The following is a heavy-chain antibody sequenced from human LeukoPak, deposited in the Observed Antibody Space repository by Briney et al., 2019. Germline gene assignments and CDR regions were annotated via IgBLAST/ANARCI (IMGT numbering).Heavy chain of an antibody. CDR3: ATLRWGSGRYAGDY. CDR1: GFTFSSYS. J-gene: IGHJ4*02. CDR2: ISSTGSRI. Sequence: PGGSLRLSCAASGFTFSSYSINWVRQAPGKGLEWISYISSTGSRIHYADSVKGRFTISREDAKNSLYLQMNSLSAEDTAVYYCATLRWGSGRYAGDYWGQGTLVTVSS. V-gene: IGHV3-48*04. D-gene: IGHD6-19*01.